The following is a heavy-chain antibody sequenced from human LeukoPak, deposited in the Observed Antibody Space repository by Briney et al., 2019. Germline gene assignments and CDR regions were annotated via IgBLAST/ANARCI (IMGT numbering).Heavy chain of an antibody. CDR3: ARGLRAVAGIAPNSEYFQH. J-gene: IGHJ1*01. D-gene: IGHD6-19*01. CDR1: GGSFSGYY. Sequence: PSETLSLTCAVYGGSFSGYYWSWIRQPPGKGLEWIGEINHSGSTNYNPSLKSRVTISVDTSKNQFSLKLSSVTAADTAVYYCARGLRAVAGIAPNSEYFQHWGQGTLVTVSS. V-gene: IGHV4-34*01. CDR2: INHSGST.